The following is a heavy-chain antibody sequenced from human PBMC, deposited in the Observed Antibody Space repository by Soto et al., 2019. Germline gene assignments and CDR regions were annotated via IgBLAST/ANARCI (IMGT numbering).Heavy chain of an antibody. CDR1: GFMFSSYS. D-gene: IGHD3-22*01. Sequence: EVQLVESGGGLVQPGWSLRLSCAASGFMFSSYSMNWVRQAPGRGLEWVAYITTGSDTIHYADSVKGRFTMSRDNAKNSLYLHMNSLRDEDTAVYFCTRAASNYYDTSGYPQDYYSNMDFWGQGTTVTVSS. J-gene: IGHJ6*02. CDR2: ITTGSDTI. CDR3: TRAASNYYDTSGYPQDYYSNMDF. V-gene: IGHV3-48*02.